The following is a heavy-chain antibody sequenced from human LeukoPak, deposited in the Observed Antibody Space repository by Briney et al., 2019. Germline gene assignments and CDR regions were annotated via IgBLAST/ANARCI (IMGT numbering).Heavy chain of an antibody. CDR3: ACQIEVGATHRGFYYYMDV. Sequence: ASVKVSCKASGYTFTSYYMHWVRQAPGQGLEWMGIINPSGGSTSYAQKFQGRVTITRDTSTNTVYMELSSLRSEDTAVYYCACQIEVGATHRGFYYYMDVWGKGTTVTVSS. V-gene: IGHV1-46*01. D-gene: IGHD1-26*01. CDR2: INPSGGST. CDR1: GYTFTSYY. J-gene: IGHJ6*03.